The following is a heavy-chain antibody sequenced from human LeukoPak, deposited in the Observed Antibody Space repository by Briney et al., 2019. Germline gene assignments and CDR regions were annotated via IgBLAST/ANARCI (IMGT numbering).Heavy chain of an antibody. V-gene: IGHV3-48*04. CDR1: GFIFSEYS. D-gene: IGHD3-9*01. J-gene: IGHJ4*02. Sequence: PGGSLRLSCAASGFIFSEYSMNWVRQAPGKGLEWLPYISRGSGTIYYADSVKGRFTISRDNAKNSLYLQMNSLRAEDTAVYYCARDLQWYFADYWGQGTLVTVSS. CDR2: ISRGSGTI. CDR3: ARDLQWYFADY.